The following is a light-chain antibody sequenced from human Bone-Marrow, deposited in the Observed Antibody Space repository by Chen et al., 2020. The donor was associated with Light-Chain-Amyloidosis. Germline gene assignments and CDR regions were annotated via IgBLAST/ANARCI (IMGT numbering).Light chain of an antibody. Sequence: QSALTQPASVSGSPGQSITLSCTGTSSDVGGDNHVSWYQQHPDKAPKLMIYEVTNRPSWVPDRFSGSKSDNTASLTISGLQTEDEADYFCSSYTITNTLVFGSETRVTVL. CDR2: EVT. V-gene: IGLV2-14*01. J-gene: IGLJ1*01. CDR3: SSYTITNTLV. CDR1: SSDVGGDNH.